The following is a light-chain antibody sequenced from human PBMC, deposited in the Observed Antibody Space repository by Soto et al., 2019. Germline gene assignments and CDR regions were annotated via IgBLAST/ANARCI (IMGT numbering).Light chain of an antibody. J-gene: IGLJ1*01. CDR1: SSDVGAYNY. CDR2: DVS. CDR3: PSYTSSSGYV. V-gene: IGLV2-14*01. Sequence: QSALTQPVSVSGSPGQSITMSCTGTSSDVGAYNYVYWYRQHPGKAPKLIIYDVSNRPSGVSNRFSGSKSGNTASLIISGLQAEDEDDYYCPSYTSSSGYVFGTGTKLTVL.